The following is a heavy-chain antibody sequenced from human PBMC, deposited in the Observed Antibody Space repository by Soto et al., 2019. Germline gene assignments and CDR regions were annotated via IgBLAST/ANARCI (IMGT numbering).Heavy chain of an antibody. CDR3: ARLKVHWNHGPHDYGMDV. J-gene: IGHJ6*02. V-gene: IGHV4-39*01. D-gene: IGHD1-1*01. Sequence: SGTLSLTCTVSGGSISSSSYYWGWIRQPPGKGLEWIGRIYYSGSTYYRPSLKCRVTISVDTSKNKLSLKLSSVTAADTAVYYCARLKVHWNHGPHDYGMDVWAKGPRSP. CDR1: GGSISSSSYY. CDR2: IYYSGST.